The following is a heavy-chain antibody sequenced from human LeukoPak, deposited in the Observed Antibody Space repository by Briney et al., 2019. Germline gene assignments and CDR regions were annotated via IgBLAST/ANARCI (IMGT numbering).Heavy chain of an antibody. CDR2: ISDSGGST. J-gene: IGHJ6*02. CDR3: VRGYSFGPYGMDV. V-gene: IGHV3-64D*09. Sequence: GGSLRLSCSASGFPFSSYAMHWVRQAPGKGLEYVSAISDSGGSTYYADSVKGRFTISRENSKNTLYLQMSSLRAEDTAVYFCVRGYSFGPYGMDVWGQGTTVTVSS. D-gene: IGHD2-15*01. CDR1: GFPFSSYA.